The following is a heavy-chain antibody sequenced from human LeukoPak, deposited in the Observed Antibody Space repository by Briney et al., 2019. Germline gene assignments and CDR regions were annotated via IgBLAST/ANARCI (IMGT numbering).Heavy chain of an antibody. CDR3: ARFSPRAMGNYLDF. CDR1: GGSFSGYY. V-gene: IGHV4-34*01. CDR2: INHSGST. D-gene: IGHD7-27*01. Sequence: SETLSLTCAVYGGSFSGYYWSWIRQPPGKGLEWIGEINHSGSTNYNPSLKSRVTISVDTSKNQFSLKLSSVTAADTAVYYCARFSPRAMGNYLDFWGQGTLVTVSS. J-gene: IGHJ4*02.